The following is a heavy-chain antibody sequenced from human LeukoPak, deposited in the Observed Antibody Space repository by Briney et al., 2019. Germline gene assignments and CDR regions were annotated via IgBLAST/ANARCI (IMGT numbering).Heavy chain of an antibody. D-gene: IGHD1-14*01. Sequence: PSETLSLTCTVSGGSISSYYWSWIRQPPGKGLEWIGYIYYSGSTNYNPSLKSRVTISVDTSKNQFSLKLSSVTAADTAVYYCARVNHGDYFDYWGQGTLVTVSS. V-gene: IGHV4-59*01. CDR3: ARVNHGDYFDY. CDR1: GGSISSYY. CDR2: IYYSGST. J-gene: IGHJ4*02.